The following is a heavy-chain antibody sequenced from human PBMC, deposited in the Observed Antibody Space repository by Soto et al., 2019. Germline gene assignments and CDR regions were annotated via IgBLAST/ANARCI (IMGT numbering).Heavy chain of an antibody. D-gene: IGHD1-7*01. CDR1: GYNFGNYW. J-gene: IGHJ6*02. CDR2: INPGDSGT. CDR3: ARQHTSNWNSPNYYYYYGMDV. Sequence: PGESLKISCNGSGYNFGNYWIGWVRQMPGKGLEWMGVINPGDSGTTYSPSFQGQVTISADKSISTAYLQWSSLKASDTAVYYCARQHTSNWNSPNYYYYYGMDVWGQGTTVTVSS. V-gene: IGHV5-51*01.